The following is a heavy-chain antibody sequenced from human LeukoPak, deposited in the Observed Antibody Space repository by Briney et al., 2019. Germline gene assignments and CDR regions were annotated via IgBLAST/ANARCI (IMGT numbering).Heavy chain of an antibody. V-gene: IGHV1-18*01. CDR3: ARDREWFGELLDCDY. D-gene: IGHD3-10*01. CDR2: ISAYNGNT. J-gene: IGHJ4*02. CDR1: GYTFTSYG. Sequence: ASVKVSCRASGYTFTSYGISWVRQAPRQGLEWMGWISAYNGNTNYAQKLQGRVTMTTDTSTSTAYMELRSLRSDDTAVYYCARDREWFGELLDCDYWGQGTLVTVSS.